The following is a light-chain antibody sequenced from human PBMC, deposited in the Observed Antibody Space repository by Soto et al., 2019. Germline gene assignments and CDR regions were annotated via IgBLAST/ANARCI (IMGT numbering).Light chain of an antibody. V-gene: IGKV1-9*01. J-gene: IGKJ5*01. Sequence: IQQYQSPSFLSASVGARGTITCRASQSISSYLNWYQQKPGKVPKLLIYSASNLQSGVPSRFSGSGSGTDFTLTISSLQPEDFATYYCQQLNSYPHPFGQGTRLDIK. CDR2: SAS. CDR3: QQLNSYPHP. CDR1: QSISSY.